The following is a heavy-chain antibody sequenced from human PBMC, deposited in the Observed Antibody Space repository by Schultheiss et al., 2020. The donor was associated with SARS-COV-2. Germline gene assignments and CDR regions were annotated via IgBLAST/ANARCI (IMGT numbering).Heavy chain of an antibody. Sequence: GGSLRLSCAASGFTFSGSAMHWVRQAPGKGLVWVSRINSDGSSTSYADSVKGRFTISRDNAKNTLYLQMNSLRAEDTAVYYCARAGIAVADDAFDIWGQGTMVTVSS. D-gene: IGHD6-19*01. CDR3: ARAGIAVADDAFDI. CDR2: INSDGSST. J-gene: IGHJ3*02. CDR1: GFTFSGSA. V-gene: IGHV3-74*01.